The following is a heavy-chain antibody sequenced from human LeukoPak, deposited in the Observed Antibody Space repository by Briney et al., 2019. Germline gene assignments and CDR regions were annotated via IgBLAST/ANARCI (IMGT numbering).Heavy chain of an antibody. J-gene: IGHJ4*02. CDR1: GYTFTYHW. V-gene: IGHV5-51*01. CDR2: IYPGDSDT. Sequence: HGESLKISCKASGYTFTYHWIGWVRPMPGKGLEWMGIIYPGDSDTRYSPSFQGQVTISADKSISTAYLQWRNLRAPDTAMYYCARGDNSGWYFFDYWLQGTLVSVS. CDR3: ARGDNSGWYFFDY. D-gene: IGHD6-19*01.